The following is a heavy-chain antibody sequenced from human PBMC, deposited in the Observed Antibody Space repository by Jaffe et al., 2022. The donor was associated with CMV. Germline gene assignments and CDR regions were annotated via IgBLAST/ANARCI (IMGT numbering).Heavy chain of an antibody. V-gene: IGHV3-53*01. Sequence: EVQLVESGGGLIQPGGSLRLSCAASGFTVSSNYMSWVRQAPGKGLEWVSVIYSGGSTYYADSVKGRFTISRDNSKNTLYLQMNSLRAEDTAVYYCAGRTYYDILTGYYMDLDVWGQGTTVTVSS. CDR3: AGRTYYDILTGYYMDLDV. J-gene: IGHJ6*02. D-gene: IGHD3-9*01. CDR2: IYSGGST. CDR1: GFTVSSNY.